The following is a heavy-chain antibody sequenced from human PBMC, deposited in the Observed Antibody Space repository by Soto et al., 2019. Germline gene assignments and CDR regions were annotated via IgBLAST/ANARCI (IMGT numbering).Heavy chain of an antibody. CDR3: ASLMGPFAP. J-gene: IGHJ5*02. V-gene: IGHV1-2*02. CDR2: INPNSGGT. D-gene: IGHD1-26*01. Sequence: QVQLVRSGAEVKKPGASVKVSCKASGYTFTSYFIHWVRQAPGQGLEWMGWINPNSGGTNYAQKFQGRVTMTRDTSINTAYMELDKLRSDDTAVYYCASLMGPFAPWGQGTLVTVSS. CDR1: GYTFTSYF.